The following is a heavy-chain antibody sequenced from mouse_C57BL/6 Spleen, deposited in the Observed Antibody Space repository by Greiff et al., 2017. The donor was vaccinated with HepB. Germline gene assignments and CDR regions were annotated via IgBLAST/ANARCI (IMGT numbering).Heavy chain of an antibody. J-gene: IGHJ3*01. V-gene: IGHV5-17*01. Sequence: EVKLMESGGGLVKPGGSLKLSCAASGFTFSDYGMHWVRQAPEKGLEWVAYISSGSSTIYYADTVKGRFTISRDNAKNTLFLQMTSLRSEDTAMYYCARGLSPTGFAYWGQGTLVTVSA. CDR3: ARGLSPTGFAY. CDR2: ISSGSSTI. D-gene: IGHD1-1*01. CDR1: GFTFSDYG.